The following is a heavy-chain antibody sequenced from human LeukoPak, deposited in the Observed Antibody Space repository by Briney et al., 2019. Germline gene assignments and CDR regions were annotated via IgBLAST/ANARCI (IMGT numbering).Heavy chain of an antibody. Sequence: ASVKVSCKAYGYTFTNYGIIWVRQAPGQGLEWMGWISAYNGNTNYAQKVQGRVTMTTDTSTSTAYMELRSLRSDDTAVYYCARDSLWVYCSGGSCYFADYWGQGTLVTVSS. D-gene: IGHD2-15*01. J-gene: IGHJ4*02. V-gene: IGHV1-18*01. CDR2: ISAYNGNT. CDR1: GYTFTNYG. CDR3: ARDSLWVYCSGGSCYFADY.